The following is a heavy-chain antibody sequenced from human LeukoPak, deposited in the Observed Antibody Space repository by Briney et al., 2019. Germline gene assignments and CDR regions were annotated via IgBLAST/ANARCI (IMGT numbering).Heavy chain of an antibody. J-gene: IGHJ5*02. V-gene: IGHV4-39*01. D-gene: IGHD3-3*02. CDR3: ARHIQIAFRVFRLGWIDP. CDR2: IYSSGST. Sequence: PSETLSLTCTVSGASISGSGYYWGWIRQPPGKGLEWIGSIYSSGSTYYNASLQSRVTISIETSKNQISLRLNSVTAADTAVYYCARHIQIAFRVFRLGWIDPWGQGTLVTVSS. CDR1: GASISGSGYY.